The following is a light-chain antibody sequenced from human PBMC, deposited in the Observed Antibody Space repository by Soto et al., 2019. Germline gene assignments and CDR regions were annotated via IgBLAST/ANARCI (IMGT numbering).Light chain of an antibody. J-gene: IGLJ2*01. Sequence: QSVLTQPASVSGSPGQSITISCTGTSSDVGSGNLVSWYQQHPGKAPKLMIYEGSKRPSGVSNRFSGSKSGNTASLTISGLQAEDEADYYCCSYAGSSTAIFGGGTKVTVL. CDR1: SSDVGSGNL. V-gene: IGLV2-23*01. CDR2: EGS. CDR3: CSYAGSSTAI.